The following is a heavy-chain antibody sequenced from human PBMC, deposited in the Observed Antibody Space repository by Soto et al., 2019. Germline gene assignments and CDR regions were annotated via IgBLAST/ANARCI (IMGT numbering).Heavy chain of an antibody. CDR3: AHYDYGDAGFRRWFDP. CDR2: IYFNGNI. J-gene: IGHJ5*02. D-gene: IGHD4-17*01. CDR1: GGSLTSGGSC. V-gene: IGHV4-31*03. Sequence: QVQLQESGPGLVKPSETLSLTCSVSGGSLTSGGSCWSWIRQHPGKGREWIGYIYFNGNIYYNPSLRSRVTVSVDTSKNQFSLKLRSVTAADTAVYFCAHYDYGDAGFRRWFDPWGQGILVTVSS.